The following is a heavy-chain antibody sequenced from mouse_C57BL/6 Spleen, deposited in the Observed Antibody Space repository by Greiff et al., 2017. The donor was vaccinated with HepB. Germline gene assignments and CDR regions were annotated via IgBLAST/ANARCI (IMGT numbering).Heavy chain of an antibody. V-gene: IGHV5-4*01. CDR3: ARDPYYSNYVAMDY. D-gene: IGHD2-5*01. CDR1: GFTFSSYA. CDR2: ISDGGSYT. J-gene: IGHJ4*01. Sequence: EVKLVESGGGLVKPGGSVKLSCAASGFTFSSYAMSWVRQTPEKRLEWVATISDGGSYTYYPDNVKGRFTISRDNAKNNLYLQMSHLKSEDTAMYYCARDPYYSNYVAMDYWGQGTSVTVSS.